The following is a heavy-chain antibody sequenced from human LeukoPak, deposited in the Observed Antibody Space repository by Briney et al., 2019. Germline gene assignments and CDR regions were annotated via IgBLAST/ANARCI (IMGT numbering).Heavy chain of an antibody. CDR3: ARDRGVRGVRYYMDG. CDR2: ISYDGSNK. CDR1: GFTFSSYA. Sequence: QPGRSLRLSCAASGFTFSSYAMHWVRQAPGKGLGWVAVISYDGSNKYYADSVKGRFTISRDTSKNTLYLQMNSLRAEDTAVYYCARDRGVRGVRYYMDGWGKGTTVTVSS. D-gene: IGHD3-10*01. J-gene: IGHJ6*03. V-gene: IGHV3-30-3*01.